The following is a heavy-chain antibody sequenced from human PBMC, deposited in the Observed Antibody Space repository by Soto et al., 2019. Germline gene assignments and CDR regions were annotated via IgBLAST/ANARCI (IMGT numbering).Heavy chain of an antibody. J-gene: IGHJ6*02. CDR2: IYYSGST. CDR1: GGSISSYY. CDR3: ARDGYYGSGSYAPRLWGMDV. D-gene: IGHD3-10*01. V-gene: IGHV4-59*01. Sequence: QVQLQESGPGLVKPSETLSLTCTVSGGSISSYYWSWIRQPPGKGLEWIGYIYYSGSTNYNPSLKSRVTIAVDTSKNQFSLKLSSVTAADTAVYYCARDGYYGSGSYAPRLWGMDVWGQGTTVTVSS.